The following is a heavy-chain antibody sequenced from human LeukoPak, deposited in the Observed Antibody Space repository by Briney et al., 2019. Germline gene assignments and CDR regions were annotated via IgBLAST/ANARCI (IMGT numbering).Heavy chain of an antibody. J-gene: IGHJ4*02. CDR1: GFSFSNYP. CDR3: ASPPGRPNGD. CDR2: ISYDGSSR. V-gene: IGHV3-30*04. D-gene: IGHD7-27*01. Sequence: GGSLRLSCAASGFSFSNYPMQWVRQAPGKGLGWVATISYDGSSRYSAGSVKGRFTISRDNSKNTLSLQMNSLRAEDTAMYYCASPPGRPNGDWGQGTLVTVSS.